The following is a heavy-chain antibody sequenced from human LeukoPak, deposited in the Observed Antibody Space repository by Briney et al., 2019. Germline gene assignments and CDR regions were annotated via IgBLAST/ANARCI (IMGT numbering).Heavy chain of an antibody. V-gene: IGHV1-69*04. J-gene: IGHJ3*02. Sequence: SVKVSCKASGGTFSSYAISWVRQAPGQGLEWMGRIIPILGIANYAQKFQGRVTITADKSTSTAYMELSSLRSEDTAVYYCARSGGATGDAFDIWGQGTMVTVSS. CDR3: ARSGGATGDAFDI. D-gene: IGHD1-1*01. CDR1: GGTFSSYA. CDR2: IIPILGIA.